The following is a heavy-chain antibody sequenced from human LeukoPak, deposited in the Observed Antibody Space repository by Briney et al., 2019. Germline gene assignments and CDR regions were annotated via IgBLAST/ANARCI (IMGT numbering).Heavy chain of an antibody. D-gene: IGHD3-10*01. Sequence: AASVKVSCKASGYTFTNFGIGWVRQAPGQGLEWMGWINPNSGGTNYAQKFQGWVTMTRDTSISTAYMELSRLRSDDTAVYYCARGSGYYGSGSYQYYFDYWGQGTLVTVSS. V-gene: IGHV1-2*04. J-gene: IGHJ4*02. CDR3: ARGSGYYGSGSYQYYFDY. CDR2: INPNSGGT. CDR1: GYTFTNFG.